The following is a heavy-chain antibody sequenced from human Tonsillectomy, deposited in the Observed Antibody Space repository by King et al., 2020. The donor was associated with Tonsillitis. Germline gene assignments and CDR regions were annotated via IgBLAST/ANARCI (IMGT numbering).Heavy chain of an antibody. J-gene: IGHJ3*02. Sequence: QLQESGPGLVKPSETLSLTCTVSGGSINSYYWSWIRQPPGKGLEWIGYIYYSGSTNYNPSLKSRVTISVDTSKNQFSLRLISVTAADTAVYYCARVISDFYDSSGYHGFDIWGQGTMVTVSS. CDR2: IYYSGST. CDR3: ARVISDFYDSSGYHGFDI. D-gene: IGHD3-22*01. V-gene: IGHV4-59*01. CDR1: GGSINSYY.